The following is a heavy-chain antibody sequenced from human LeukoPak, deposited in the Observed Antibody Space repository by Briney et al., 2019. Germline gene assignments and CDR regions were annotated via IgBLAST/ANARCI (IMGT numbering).Heavy chain of an antibody. CDR1: RYTVTSYE. CDR3: ARGGLKARSYYYDSSGDFDY. D-gene: IGHD3-22*01. CDR2: INPNIGHT. Sequence: GAPGRPSCKASRYTVTSYEINWGRQATRHGLEWRGWINPNIGHTGYAQKFQGRVTISRNTYISTAYMELSRLRSEDTAVYCCARGGLKARSYYYDSSGDFDYWGQGTLVTVSS. V-gene: IGHV1-8*03. J-gene: IGHJ4*02.